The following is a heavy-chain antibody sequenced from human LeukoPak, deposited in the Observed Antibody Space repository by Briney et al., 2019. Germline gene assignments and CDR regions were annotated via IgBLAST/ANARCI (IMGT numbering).Heavy chain of an antibody. D-gene: IGHD3-9*01. CDR1: GFTFSSYE. CDR2: ISSSSSYI. V-gene: IGHV3-21*05. Sequence: PGGSLRLSCAASGFTFSSYEMNWVRQAPGKGLEWVSYISSSSSYIYYADSVKGRFTISRDNAKNSLYLQMNSLRAEDTAVYYCARETDILTGYSDYWGQGTLVTVSS. CDR3: ARETDILTGYSDY. J-gene: IGHJ4*02.